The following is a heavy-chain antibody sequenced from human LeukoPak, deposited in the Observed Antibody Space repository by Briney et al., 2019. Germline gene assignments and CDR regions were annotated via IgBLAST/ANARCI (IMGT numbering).Heavy chain of an antibody. CDR2: IYHSGST. V-gene: IGHV4-38-2*02. J-gene: IGHJ4*02. CDR1: GYSISSGYY. CDR3: ARDRGTSSRL. D-gene: IGHD2-2*01. Sequence: SETLSLTCTVSGYSISSGYYWGWIRQPPGKGLEWIGSIYHSGSTYYNPSLKSRVTISVDTSKNQFSLKLSSVTAADTAVYYCARDRGTSSRLWGRGTLVTVSS.